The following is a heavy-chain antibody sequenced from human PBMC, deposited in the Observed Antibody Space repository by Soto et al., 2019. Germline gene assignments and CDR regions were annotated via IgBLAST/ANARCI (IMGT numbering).Heavy chain of an antibody. J-gene: IGHJ3*02. CDR2: INHSGST. V-gene: IGHV4-34*01. D-gene: IGHD6-6*01. CDR3: ASERSRIAARPGGDALDI. CDR1: GGCFSGYY. Sequence: XASLSLTCAVCGGCFSGYYWSWIGQPPGKGLEWIGEINHSGSTNYNPSLKSRVTISVDTSKNQFSLKLSSVTAADTAVYYCASERSRIAARPGGDALDIWGQGTMVTVS.